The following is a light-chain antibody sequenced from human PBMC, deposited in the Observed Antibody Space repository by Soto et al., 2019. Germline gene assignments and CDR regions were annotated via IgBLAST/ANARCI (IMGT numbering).Light chain of an antibody. CDR2: DSL. J-gene: IGKJ5*01. CDR3: QQYGSLPIT. Sequence: DIQMTQSPSSLSASVGARVTISCQASQDIGDSLNWYQQKEGRTPKLLIYDSLHLEPGVPSGFSGSRSGTRFSLTISSMQPEDVATYFCQQYGSLPITFGQGTQL. CDR1: QDIGDS. V-gene: IGKV1-33*01.